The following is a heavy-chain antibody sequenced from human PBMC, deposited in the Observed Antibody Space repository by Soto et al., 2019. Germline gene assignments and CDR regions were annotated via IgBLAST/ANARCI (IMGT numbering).Heavy chain of an antibody. CDR2: IYYSGST. J-gene: IGHJ5*02. CDR1: GGSISSSRYY. V-gene: IGHV4-39*01. D-gene: IGHD3-22*01. CDR3: ARFPSCCYYYSGWFAL. Sequence: SETLSLTCTVSGGSISSSRYYWGWIRQPPGKGLEWIGSIYYSGSTYYNPSLKSRVTISVDTSKNQFSLKLSSVTAADTAVYYCARFPSCCYYYSGWFALWGQGTLVTGSS.